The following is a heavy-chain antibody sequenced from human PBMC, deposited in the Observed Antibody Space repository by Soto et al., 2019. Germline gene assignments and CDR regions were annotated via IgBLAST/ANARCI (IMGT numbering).Heavy chain of an antibody. J-gene: IGHJ5*02. D-gene: IGHD3-9*01. V-gene: IGHV4-34*01. CDR1: GGSFSGYY. CDR3: ERGCSGLVIIPFDP. Sequence: SETLSLTCAVYGGSFSGYYWSWIRQPPGKGLEWIGEVNHSGSTNYNPSLKSRVTISVDTSKNQFSLKLSSVTAADTAVYYCERGCSGLVIIPFDPWGQGTLVTVSS. CDR2: VNHSGST.